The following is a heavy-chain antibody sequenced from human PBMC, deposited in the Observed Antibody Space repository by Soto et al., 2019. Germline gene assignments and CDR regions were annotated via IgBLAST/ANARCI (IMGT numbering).Heavy chain of an antibody. CDR2: INPKTGGT. J-gene: IGHJ4*02. CDR3: ARDVVGSDYFDS. Sequence: GGSVKVSCKAPGYTFPHHHIHWVRQAPGQGLEWMGWINPKTGGTNYVQKFQGRVTMTRDTSITTAYMELSRLRSDDTAVYYCARDVVGSDYFDSWGQGTLVTVSS. D-gene: IGHD1-26*01. CDR1: GYTFPHHH. V-gene: IGHV1-2*02.